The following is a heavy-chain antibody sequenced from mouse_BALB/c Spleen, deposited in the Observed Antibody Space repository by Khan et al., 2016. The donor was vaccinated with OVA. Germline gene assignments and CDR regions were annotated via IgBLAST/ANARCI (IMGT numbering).Heavy chain of an antibody. V-gene: IGHV3-2*02. CDR1: GYSITSDYA. CDR2: ISYSGST. CDR3: ARSDYDGAWYAY. J-gene: IGHJ3*01. Sequence: EVQLQESGPGLVKPSQSLSLTCTVTGYSITSDYAWNWIRQFPGNKLEWMGYISYSGSTSYNPSLKSRISITRDTSKNQFFLQLNSVTTEDTATYYCARSDYDGAWYAYWGQGTLITVSA. D-gene: IGHD2-4*01.